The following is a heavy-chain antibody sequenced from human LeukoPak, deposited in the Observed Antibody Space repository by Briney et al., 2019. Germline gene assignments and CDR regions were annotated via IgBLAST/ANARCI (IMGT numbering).Heavy chain of an antibody. D-gene: IGHD3-10*01. CDR2: ISTGSSTI. J-gene: IGHJ4*02. CDR1: GFTFSSYS. V-gene: IGHV3-48*02. CDR3: ARDVERTGGTYYYGSGSPRG. Sequence: PGGSLRLSCAASGFTFSSYSMIWVRQAPGKGLEWVSYISTGSSTIYYADSVKGQFTISRDNAKNSLYLQMNSLRDGDTAVYYCARDVERTGGTYYYGSGSPRGWGQGTLVTVSS.